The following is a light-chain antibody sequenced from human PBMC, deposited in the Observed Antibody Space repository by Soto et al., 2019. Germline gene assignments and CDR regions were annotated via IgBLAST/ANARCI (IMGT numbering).Light chain of an antibody. CDR3: QQSFGPPYT. Sequence: DIQMTQSPSSLSASVGDRVTITCRASQSLGRRLTWYQQKAGEAPKLLIYETSNLQNGVPSRFSGSGSETDFTRTINSLQPEDFATYYCQQSFGPPYTFGQGTKLE. CDR1: QSLGRR. V-gene: IGKV1-39*01. J-gene: IGKJ2*01. CDR2: ETS.